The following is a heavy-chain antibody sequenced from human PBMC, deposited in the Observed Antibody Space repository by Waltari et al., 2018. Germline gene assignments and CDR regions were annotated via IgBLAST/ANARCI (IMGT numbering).Heavy chain of an antibody. CDR3: ARANYYGSGSIDY. CDR2: IQTSGST. J-gene: IGHJ4*02. D-gene: IGHD3-10*01. CDR1: GRSIRSGIYY. V-gene: IGHV4-61*02. Sequence: QVQLQESGPGLVTPSQTLSLTCTVSGRSIRSGIYYSSWIRQPAGKGLEWLGRIQTSGSTHYNPSLKSRVTISVDTSKNQFSLKLSSVTAADTAVYYCARANYYGSGSIDYWGQGTLVTVSS.